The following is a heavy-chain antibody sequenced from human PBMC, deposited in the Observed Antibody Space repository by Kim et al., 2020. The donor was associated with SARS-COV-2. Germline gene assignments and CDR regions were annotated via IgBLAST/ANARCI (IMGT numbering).Heavy chain of an antibody. V-gene: IGHV3-53*04. CDR3: ATECGGDCYRGDY. CDR1: GLTVSSNH. CDR2: IYSGGNT. D-gene: IGHD2-21*02. J-gene: IGHJ4*02. Sequence: GGSLRLSCAASGLTVSSNHMSWVRQAPGKGLEWVSVIYSGGNTYYADFVKGRFTISRHNSKNTLYLQMNSLRAEDTAVYYCATECGGDCYRGDYWGQGTLVTVSS.